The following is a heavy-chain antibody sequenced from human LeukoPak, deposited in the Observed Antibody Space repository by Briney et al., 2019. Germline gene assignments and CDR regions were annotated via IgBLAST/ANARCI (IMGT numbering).Heavy chain of an antibody. CDR2: INSDGSIT. J-gene: IGHJ4*02. Sequence: GGSLRLSCAASGLTFSSHWMHWVRQAPGKGLVWVSRINSDGSITTYADYVRGRFTIFRDNAKNTLYLQMNSLRVEDTAVYYCARDPTSSTGSDFDYWGQGTLVTVSS. CDR1: GLTFSSHW. V-gene: IGHV3-74*01. CDR3: ARDPTSSTGSDFDY. D-gene: IGHD1-26*01.